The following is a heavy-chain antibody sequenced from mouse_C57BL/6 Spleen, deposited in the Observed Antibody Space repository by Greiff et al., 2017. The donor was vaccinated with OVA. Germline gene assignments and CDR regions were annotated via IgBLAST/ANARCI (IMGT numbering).Heavy chain of an antibody. V-gene: IGHV1-19*01. CDR1: GYTFTDYY. CDR2: INPYNGGT. CDR3: ASLYYGRGKYFDV. Sequence: EVQLQQSGPVLVKPGASVKMSCKASGYTFTDYYMNWVKQSHGKSLEWIGVINPYNGGTSYNQKFKGKATLTVDKSSSTAYMELNSLTSEDSAVYYCASLYYGRGKYFDVWGTGTTVTVSS. D-gene: IGHD1-1*01. J-gene: IGHJ1*03.